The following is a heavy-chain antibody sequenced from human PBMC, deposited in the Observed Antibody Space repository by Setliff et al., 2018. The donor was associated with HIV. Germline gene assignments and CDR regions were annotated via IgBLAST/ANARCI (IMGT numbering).Heavy chain of an antibody. CDR3: ARDPSAEILTGYKSYYYYMDV. CDR2: LSADSSNK. J-gene: IGHJ6*03. Sequence: LRLSCAASGFTFSSYSMYWVRQAPGKGLQWVAHLSADSSNKNYADSVKGRFTISRDNSKNTLYLQMNSLRAEDTAVYYCARDPSAEILTGYKSYYYYMDVWGKGTTVTVSS. D-gene: IGHD3-9*01. CDR1: GFTFSSYS. V-gene: IGHV3-48*01.